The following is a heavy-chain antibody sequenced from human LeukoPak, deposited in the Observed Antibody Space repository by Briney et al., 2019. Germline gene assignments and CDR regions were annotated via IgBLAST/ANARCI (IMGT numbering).Heavy chain of an antibody. J-gene: IGHJ6*03. CDR2: IIPIFGTA. CDR3: ARAGDHEYYYYYYMDV. D-gene: IGHD7-27*01. Sequence: SVKVSCKASGGTFSSYAISWVRQAPGQGLEWMGGIIPIFGTANYAQKFQGRVTITADESTSTAYMELSSLRSEDTAVYYCARAGDHEYYYYYYMDVWGKGTTVTVSS. V-gene: IGHV1-69*01. CDR1: GGTFSSYA.